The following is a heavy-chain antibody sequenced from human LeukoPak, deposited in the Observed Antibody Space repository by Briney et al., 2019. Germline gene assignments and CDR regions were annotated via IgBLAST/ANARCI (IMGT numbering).Heavy chain of an antibody. V-gene: IGHV4-34*01. CDR1: GGSFSGYY. D-gene: IGHD3-3*01. Sequence: SETLSLTCAVYGGSFSGYYWSWIRQPPGKGLEWIGEINHSGSTNYNPSLKSRVTISVDTSKNQFSLKLSSVTAADTAVYYCARAVTIFGVVLPDYYYYMDVWGKGTTVTVSS. CDR2: INHSGST. CDR3: ARAVTIFGVVLPDYYYYMDV. J-gene: IGHJ6*03.